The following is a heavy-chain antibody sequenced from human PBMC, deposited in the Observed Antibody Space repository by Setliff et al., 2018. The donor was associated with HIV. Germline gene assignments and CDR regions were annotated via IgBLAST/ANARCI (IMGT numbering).Heavy chain of an antibody. CDR2: IWYDGNNK. CDR1: GFTFSSYG. V-gene: IGHV3-33*06. D-gene: IGHD5-18*01. J-gene: IGHJ1*01. CDR3: AKDAGSYSYVHEYFQH. Sequence: PGGSLRLSCAASGFTFSSYGMHWVRQAPGKGLEWVAVIWYDGNNKYYADSGKGRFTISRDNSKNTLYLQMNSLRAEDTAVYYCAKDAGSYSYVHEYFQHWGQGTLVTVSS.